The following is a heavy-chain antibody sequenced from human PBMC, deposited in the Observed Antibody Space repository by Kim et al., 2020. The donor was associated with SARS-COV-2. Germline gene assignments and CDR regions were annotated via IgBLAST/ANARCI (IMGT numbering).Heavy chain of an antibody. Sequence: GGSLRLSCAASGFTFGDYAMHWVRQAPGKGLEWVSGISWNSGSIGYADSVKGRFTISRDNAKNSLYLQMNSLRAEDTALYYCAKDKASSTSCYKDYWGQGTLVSVSS. J-gene: IGHJ4*02. CDR2: ISWNSGSI. CDR3: AKDKASSTSCYKDY. D-gene: IGHD2-2*02. V-gene: IGHV3-9*01. CDR1: GFTFGDYA.